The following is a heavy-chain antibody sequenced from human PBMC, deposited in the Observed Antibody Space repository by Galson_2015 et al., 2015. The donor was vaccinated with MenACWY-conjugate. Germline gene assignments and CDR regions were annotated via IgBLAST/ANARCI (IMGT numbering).Heavy chain of an antibody. V-gene: IGHV1-46*01. Sequence: SVKVSCKASGYTFTSYYMHWVRQAPGQGLEWMGIINPSGGSTSYAQKFQGGVTMTRDTSTSTVYMELSSLRSEDTAVYYCAREMKYGGTFRYYYYYGMDVWGQGTTVTVSS. CDR2: INPSGGST. CDR3: AREMKYGGTFRYYYYYGMDV. D-gene: IGHD4-23*01. J-gene: IGHJ6*02. CDR1: GYTFTSYY.